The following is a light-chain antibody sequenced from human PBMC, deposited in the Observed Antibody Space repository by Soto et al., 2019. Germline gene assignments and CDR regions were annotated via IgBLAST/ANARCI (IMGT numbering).Light chain of an antibody. CDR3: QQCYMGWT. V-gene: IGKV1-5*01. J-gene: IGKJ1*01. CDR1: QRINKW. Sequence: DIQMTQSPSTLSASIKDRDTITCRASQRINKWLAWHQQKTAKDPKLLIYDASSLQSGVPSRFRGTGPGTEFTFSISSLQPEDFGTYYCQQCYMGWTFGQGPKVDNK. CDR2: DAS.